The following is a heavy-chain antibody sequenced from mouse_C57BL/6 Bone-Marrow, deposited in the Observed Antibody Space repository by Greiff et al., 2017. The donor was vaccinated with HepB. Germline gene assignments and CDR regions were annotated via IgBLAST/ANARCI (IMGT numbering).Heavy chain of an antibody. D-gene: IGHD2-14*01. CDR3: ARSGYPDY. V-gene: IGHV1-69*01. J-gene: IGHJ2*01. CDR2: IDPSDSYT. CDR1: GYTFTSYW. Sequence: VQLQQPGAELVMPGASVKLSCKASGYTFTSYWMHWVKQRPGQGLEWIGEIDPSDSYTNYTQKFKGKTTLTVDKSSSTAYMQLSSLTSEDSAVYYCARSGYPDYWGQGTTLTVSS.